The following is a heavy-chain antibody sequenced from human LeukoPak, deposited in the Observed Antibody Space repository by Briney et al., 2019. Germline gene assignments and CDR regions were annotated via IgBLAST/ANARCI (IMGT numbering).Heavy chain of an antibody. J-gene: IGHJ4*02. Sequence: GGSLRLSCAASGFTFSTYRMNWVRQVPGKGLEWVSSISSSSSYIYYVDSVKGRFTISRDNAKNSLFLQMHSLRAEDTAVYYCATDDYGAFDYWGQGTLVTVSS. CDR3: ATDDYGAFDY. CDR2: ISSSSSYI. CDR1: GFTFSTYR. V-gene: IGHV3-21*01. D-gene: IGHD4/OR15-4a*01.